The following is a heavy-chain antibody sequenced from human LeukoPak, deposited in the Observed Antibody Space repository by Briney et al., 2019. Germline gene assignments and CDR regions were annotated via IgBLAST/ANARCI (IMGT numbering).Heavy chain of an antibody. CDR2: IKQDGSEK. CDR3: ARDEYLWSGYYPNQAFDY. J-gene: IGHJ4*02. Sequence: GGSLRLSCAASGFTFSRHWMTWVRQAPGKGLEWVANIKQDGSEKYYVDSVKGRFTISRDNAKNSLCLQMNSLGAEDTAVYYCARDEYLWSGYYPNQAFDYWGQGTLVTVSS. D-gene: IGHD3-3*01. V-gene: IGHV3-7*01. CDR1: GFTFSRHW.